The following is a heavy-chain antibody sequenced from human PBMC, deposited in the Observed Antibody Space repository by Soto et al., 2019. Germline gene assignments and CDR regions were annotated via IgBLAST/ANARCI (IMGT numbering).Heavy chain of an antibody. CDR2: ISYGGDNK. J-gene: IGHJ4*02. D-gene: IGHD6-13*01. CDR1: GFIFSDYA. V-gene: IGHV3-30*09. CDR3: AKARHSTSWYGLEADF. Sequence: QVQLVESGGGVVQPGRSLRLSCAASGFIFSDYAMHWVRQAPGKGLEWVAVISYGGDNKYYADSVRGRFAISRDNLKNTLDLHMNSLNPEDTALYHCAKARHSTSWYGLEADFWGQGTLVTVSS.